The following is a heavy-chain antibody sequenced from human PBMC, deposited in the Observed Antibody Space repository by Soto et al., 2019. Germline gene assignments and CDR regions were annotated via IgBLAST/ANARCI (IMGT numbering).Heavy chain of an antibody. J-gene: IGHJ6*02. CDR1: GFTFSSYG. V-gene: IGHV3-33*01. CDR2: IWYDGSNK. Sequence: LSLSCAASGFTFSSYGMHWVRQAPGKRLEGVAFIWYDGSNKYYADSVKGRFTISRDNSKNTLYLQMNSLRAEDTAVYYCARDLQASRYYYYGMDVWGQGTTVTVSS. CDR3: ARDLQASRYYYYGMDV.